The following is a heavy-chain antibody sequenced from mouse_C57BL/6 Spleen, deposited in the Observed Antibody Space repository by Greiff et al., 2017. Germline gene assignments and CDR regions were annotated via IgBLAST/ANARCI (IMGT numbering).Heavy chain of an antibody. Sequence: QVQLQQSGAELMKPGASVKLSCKAPGYTFTGYWIEWVKQRPGHGLEWIGEILPGSGSTNYNEKFKGKTTFTADTSSNTDYMQRSSLTAEDSAIYYCARGITTVVAPFDYWGQGTTLTVSS. D-gene: IGHD1-1*01. V-gene: IGHV1-9*01. J-gene: IGHJ2*01. CDR3: ARGITTVVAPFDY. CDR2: ILPGSGST. CDR1: GYTFTGYW.